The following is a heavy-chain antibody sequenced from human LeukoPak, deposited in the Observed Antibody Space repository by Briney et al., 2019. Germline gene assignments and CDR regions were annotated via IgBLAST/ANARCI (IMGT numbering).Heavy chain of an antibody. J-gene: IGHJ4*02. CDR1: GGSISSSTYY. V-gene: IGHV4-39*01. Sequence: PSETLSLTCTVSGGSISSSTYYWGWIRQPPGKGLEWIGNIYYSGTTYYNPSLKSRVTISVDTSKNQFSLKLSSVTAADAGVYYCARRTVPGTSFEDYWDQGTLVTVSS. D-gene: IGHD6-19*01. CDR3: ARRTVPGTSFEDY. CDR2: IYYSGTT.